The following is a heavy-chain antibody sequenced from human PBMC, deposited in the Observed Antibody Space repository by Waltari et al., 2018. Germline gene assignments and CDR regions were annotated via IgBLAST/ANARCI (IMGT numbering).Heavy chain of an antibody. D-gene: IGHD3-22*01. CDR3: AGPWGYYSDDGHYLDY. V-gene: IGHV3-30*15. Sequence: QVQLVESGGGVVQPGTSLRLSCTVSGLPFGHYDMHWVRQAPVKGLEWLAIISSDSVSKFYAESVNGRFTISRDNSKNTMYLEMSALTLEDTAVYYCAGPWGYYSDDGHYLDYWGPGTQVFVSP. CDR1: GLPFGHYD. CDR2: ISSDSVSK. J-gene: IGHJ4*02.